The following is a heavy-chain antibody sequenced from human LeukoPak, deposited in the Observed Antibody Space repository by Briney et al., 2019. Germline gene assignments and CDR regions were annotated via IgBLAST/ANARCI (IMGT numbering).Heavy chain of an antibody. CDR2: IYYSGST. Sequence: SETLSLTCTVSGGSISSSSYYWGWIRQPPGKGLEWIGSIYYSGSTYYNLSLKSRVTISVDTSKNQFSLKLSSVTAADTAVYYCARREYSSSSFSDYWGQGTLVTVSS. CDR1: GGSISSSSYY. V-gene: IGHV4-39*01. J-gene: IGHJ4*02. D-gene: IGHD6-6*01. CDR3: ARREYSSSSFSDY.